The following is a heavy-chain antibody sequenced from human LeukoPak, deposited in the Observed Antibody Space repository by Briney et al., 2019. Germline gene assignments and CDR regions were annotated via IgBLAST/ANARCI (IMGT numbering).Heavy chain of an antibody. Sequence: SETLSLTCTVSDGAIAGYSWSWIRQATGKGLEWIGYIYYSGSTNYNPSLKSRVTISVDTSKNQFSLKLSSVTAADTAVYYCARAVLLWFGEGYFDYWGQGTLVTVSS. CDR3: ARAVLLWFGEGYFDY. CDR2: IYYSGST. J-gene: IGHJ4*02. CDR1: DGAIAGYS. V-gene: IGHV4-59*01. D-gene: IGHD3-10*01.